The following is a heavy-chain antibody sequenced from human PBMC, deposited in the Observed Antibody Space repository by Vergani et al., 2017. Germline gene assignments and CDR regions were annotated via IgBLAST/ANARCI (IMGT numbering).Heavy chain of an antibody. CDR2: ISFDGTNE. Sequence: QVQLVESGGGVVQPGTSLRLSCVVSGFALNRHAMYWVRQAPGKGLEWVVGISFDGTNEYYPDLVKGRFTISRDIAKNTLYLQVNSLRAEDTAVYYCAKDLFDVEITMVRGVYSRGMDVWGQGTTVTVSS. V-gene: IGHV3-30*18. D-gene: IGHD3-10*01. J-gene: IGHJ6*02. CDR3: AKDLFDVEITMVRGVYSRGMDV. CDR1: GFALNRHA.